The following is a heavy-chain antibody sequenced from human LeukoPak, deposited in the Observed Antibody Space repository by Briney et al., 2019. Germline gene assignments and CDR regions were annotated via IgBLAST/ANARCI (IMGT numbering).Heavy chain of an antibody. CDR2: INPNSGGT. Sequence: ASVKVSCKASGYTFTGYYMHWVRQAPGQGLEWMGWINPNSGGTNYAQKFQGRVTMTRDTSISTAYMELSRLRSDDTAVYYCARDSGSYPSEFDYWGQGTLVTVSS. J-gene: IGHJ4*02. CDR1: GYTFTGYY. D-gene: IGHD1-26*01. V-gene: IGHV1-2*02. CDR3: ARDSGSYPSEFDY.